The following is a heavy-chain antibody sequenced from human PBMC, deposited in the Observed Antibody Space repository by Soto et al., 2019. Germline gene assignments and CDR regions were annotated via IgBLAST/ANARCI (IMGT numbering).Heavy chain of an antibody. D-gene: IGHD3-10*01. V-gene: IGHV3-23*01. CDR1: GFTFSSYA. CDR2: ISGSGGST. Sequence: GVSLRLSCAASGFTFSSYAMSWVRQAPGKGLEWVSAISGSGGSTYYADSVKGRFTISRDNSKNTLYLQMNSLRAEDTAVYYCAKVGREGSGMDVWGKGTTVTVSS. J-gene: IGHJ6*04. CDR3: AKVGREGSGMDV.